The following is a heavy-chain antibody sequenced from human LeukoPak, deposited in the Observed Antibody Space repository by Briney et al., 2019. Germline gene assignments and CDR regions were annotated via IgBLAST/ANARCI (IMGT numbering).Heavy chain of an antibody. CDR2: ISSSSSYI. J-gene: IGHJ4*02. CDR1: GFTFSSYS. V-gene: IGHV3-21*01. Sequence: GGSLRLSCAASGFTFSSYSMNWVRQAPGKGLEWVSSISSSSSYIYYADSVKGRFTISRDNAKNSLYLQMNSLRAEDTAVYYCARDQEAVAGRAFDYWGQGTLVTVSS. D-gene: IGHD6-19*01. CDR3: ARDQEAVAGRAFDY.